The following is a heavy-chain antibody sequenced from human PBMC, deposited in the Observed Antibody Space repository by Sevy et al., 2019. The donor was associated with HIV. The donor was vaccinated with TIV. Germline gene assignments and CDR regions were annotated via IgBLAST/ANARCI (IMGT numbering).Heavy chain of an antibody. J-gene: IGHJ4*02. Sequence: SETLSLTCTVFGGSISSYYWSWIRQPAGKGLEWIGRIYTSGSTNYNPSLKSRVTMSVDTSKNQFSLKLSSVTAADTAVYYCAREGGEMATGHFDYWGQGTLVTVSS. CDR1: GGSISSYY. V-gene: IGHV4-4*07. CDR2: IYTSGST. CDR3: AREGGEMATGHFDY. D-gene: IGHD3-16*01.